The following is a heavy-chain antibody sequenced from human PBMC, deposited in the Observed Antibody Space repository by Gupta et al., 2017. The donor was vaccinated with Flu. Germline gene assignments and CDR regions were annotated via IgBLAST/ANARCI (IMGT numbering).Heavy chain of an antibody. J-gene: IGHJ6*02. V-gene: IGHV4-59*01. CDR1: GASISGYF. Sequence: QAQLQESGPGLVKPSETLSLTCTVSGASISGYFWSWIRQSPGKGLEWIGYVYSSGSTIYNPSLKSRVTISVDTSKNQFSLKLNSVTAADAAMYFCARTFCGGGGCSAQSGLDVWGQGTTVTVSS. CDR3: ARTFCGGGGCSAQSGLDV. D-gene: IGHD2-15*01. CDR2: VYSSGST.